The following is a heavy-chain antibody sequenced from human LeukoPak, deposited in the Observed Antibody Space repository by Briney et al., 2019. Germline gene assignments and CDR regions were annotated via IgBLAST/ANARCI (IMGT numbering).Heavy chain of an antibody. D-gene: IGHD3-3*01. Sequence: GGSLRFSCAASGFTFSSYDMHWVRQATGKGLEWVSAIGTAGDTYYPGSVKGRFTISRENAKNSLYLQMNSLRAGDTAVYYCARSKGIYTSFDYWGQGTLVTVSS. V-gene: IGHV3-13*01. CDR1: GFTFSSYD. CDR2: IGTAGDT. J-gene: IGHJ4*02. CDR3: ARSKGIYTSFDY.